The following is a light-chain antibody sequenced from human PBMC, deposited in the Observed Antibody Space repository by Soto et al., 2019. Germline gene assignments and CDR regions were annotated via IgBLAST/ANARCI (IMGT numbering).Light chain of an antibody. CDR2: GNS. J-gene: IGLJ1*01. V-gene: IGLV1-40*01. CDR1: SSNIGAGYD. CDR3: QSYDSSLSGSEV. Sequence: QSALTQPPSVSGAPGQRVPISCTGSSSNIGAGYDVHWYQQLPGTAPKLLIYGNSNRPSGVPDRFSGSKSGTSASLAITGLQAEDEADYYCQSYDSSLSGSEVFGTGTKVTVL.